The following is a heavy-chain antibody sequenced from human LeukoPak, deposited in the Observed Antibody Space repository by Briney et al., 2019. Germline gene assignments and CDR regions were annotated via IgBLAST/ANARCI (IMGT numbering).Heavy chain of an antibody. Sequence: TGGSLRLSCAASGFTFSSHAMHWVRRAPGKGLEWVAVISYDGNNKYYADSVKGRFTISRDNSKNTLYLQINSLRAEDTAVYYCARFSGDPHCFDIWGQGTMVTVSS. CDR1: GFTFSSHA. D-gene: IGHD4-17*01. J-gene: IGHJ3*02. CDR2: ISYDGNNK. CDR3: ARFSGDPHCFDI. V-gene: IGHV3-30-3*01.